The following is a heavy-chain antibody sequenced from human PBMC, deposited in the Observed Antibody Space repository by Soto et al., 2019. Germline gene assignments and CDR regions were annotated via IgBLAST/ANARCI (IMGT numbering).Heavy chain of an antibody. V-gene: IGHV4-39*01. CDR1: GGSISSSSYY. J-gene: IGHJ4*02. Sequence: SETLSLTCTVSGGSISSSSYYWGWIRQPPGKGLEWIGSIYYSGSTYYDPSLKSRVTISVDTSKNQFSLKLSSVTAADTAGYYCTSRWLVPRDYWGQGTLVTVSS. CDR3: TSRWLVPRDY. D-gene: IGHD6-19*01. CDR2: IYYSGST.